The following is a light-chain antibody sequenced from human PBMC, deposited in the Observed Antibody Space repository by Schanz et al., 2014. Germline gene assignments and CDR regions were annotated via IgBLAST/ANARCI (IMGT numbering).Light chain of an antibody. CDR1: SSNIGTNT. CDR3: ATWDDIMSAWV. Sequence: QSVLTQPPSASGTPGQRVTISCSGSSSNIGTNTVIWYQQLPGTAPKLLIHSTNQRPSGVPDRFSGSKSGTSASLAISGLRSEDEADYYCATWDDIMSAWVFGGGTKLTVL. V-gene: IGLV1-44*01. J-gene: IGLJ3*02. CDR2: STN.